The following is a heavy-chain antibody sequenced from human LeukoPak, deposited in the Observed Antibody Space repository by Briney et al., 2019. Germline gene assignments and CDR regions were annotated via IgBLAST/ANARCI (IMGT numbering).Heavy chain of an antibody. CDR1: GGSVSSDY. Sequence: SETLSLTCTVSGGSVSSDYWSWIRQTPGKGLEWIGYIYYSGNTNYNPSLKSRGTISVDTSKNQFSLKLSSVTAADTAVYYCARDRYGYTLDYWGQGTLVTVSS. D-gene: IGHD5-24*01. CDR2: IYYSGNT. CDR3: ARDRYGYTLDY. J-gene: IGHJ4*02. V-gene: IGHV4-59*02.